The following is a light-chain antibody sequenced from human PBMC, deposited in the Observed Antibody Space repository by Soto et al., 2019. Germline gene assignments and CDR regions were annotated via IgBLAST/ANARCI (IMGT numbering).Light chain of an antibody. V-gene: IGKV4-1*01. CDR1: HSVLLTANHKNC. CDR2: RAS. CDR3: QQYYNTQA. Sequence: DIVMTQSPDSLAVSLGERATINCKSSHSVLLTANHKNCLAWFQQKPGHPPKLLIYRASTRESGVPDRFSGSGSGEDFTLTNNNVQAEDVAVYYCQQYYNTQAFGQGTKVEIK. J-gene: IGKJ1*01.